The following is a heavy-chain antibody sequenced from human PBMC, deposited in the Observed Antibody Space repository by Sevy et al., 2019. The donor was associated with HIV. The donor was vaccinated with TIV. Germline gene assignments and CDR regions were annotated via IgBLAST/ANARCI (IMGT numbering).Heavy chain of an antibody. D-gene: IGHD2-2*01. V-gene: IGHV3-7*01. CDR1: GFTFSRYW. CDR2: IKQDGSEK. J-gene: IGHJ4*02. Sequence: GGSLRLSCAASGFTFSRYWMSWVRQAPGKGLEWVANIKQDGSEKYYVDSVKGRFTISRDNAKNSLYLQMNSLRAEDTAVYYCARVSVVPAAIQYYFDYWGQGTLVTVSS. CDR3: ARVSVVPAAIQYYFDY.